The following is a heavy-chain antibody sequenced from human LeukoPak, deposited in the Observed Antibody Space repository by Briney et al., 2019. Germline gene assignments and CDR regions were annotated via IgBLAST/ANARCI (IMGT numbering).Heavy chain of an antibody. J-gene: IGHJ4*02. CDR3: AKGHYYDSSGYSPDY. CDR2: IWYDGSNK. D-gene: IGHD3-22*01. Sequence: GGSLRLSCAASGFTFSSYGMHWVRQAPGKGLEWVSVIWYDGSNKYYADSVKGRFTISRDNSKNTLYLQMNSLRAEDTAVYYCAKGHYYDSSGYSPDYWGQGTLVTVSS. CDR1: GFTFSSYG. V-gene: IGHV3-33*06.